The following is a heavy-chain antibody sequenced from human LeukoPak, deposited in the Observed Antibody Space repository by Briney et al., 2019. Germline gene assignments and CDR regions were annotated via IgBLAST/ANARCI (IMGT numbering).Heavy chain of an antibody. CDR3: ARNYDILTGYYPDFDY. D-gene: IGHD3-9*01. CDR1: GYTFTSYY. Sequence: ASVKVSCKASGYTFTSYYMHWVRQAPGQGLEWMGWINPNSGGTNYAQKFQGRVTMTRDTSISTAYMELSRLRSDDTAVYYCARNYDILTGYYPDFDYWGQGTLVTVSS. V-gene: IGHV1-2*02. CDR2: INPNSGGT. J-gene: IGHJ4*02.